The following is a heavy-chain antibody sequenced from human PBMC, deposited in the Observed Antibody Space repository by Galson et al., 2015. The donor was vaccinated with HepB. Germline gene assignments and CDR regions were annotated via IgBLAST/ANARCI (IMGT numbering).Heavy chain of an antibody. J-gene: IGHJ4*02. V-gene: IGHV4-4*02. CDR1: GGSISINYW. CDR2: IYHSGST. Sequence: VSGGSISINYWWTWVRQPPGKGLEWIGEIYHSGSTNYNPSLKSRLTASVDKSKNQFSLKLSSVTAADTAVYYCARGNYYVSGTYYKSANFDYWGQGSLVTVSS. D-gene: IGHD3-10*01. CDR3: ARGNYYVSGTYYKSANFDY.